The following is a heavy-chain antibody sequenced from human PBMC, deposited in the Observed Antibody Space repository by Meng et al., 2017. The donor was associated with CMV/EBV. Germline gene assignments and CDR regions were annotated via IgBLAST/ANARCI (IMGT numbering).Heavy chain of an antibody. Sequence: SETLSLTCAVYGGSFSSYYWSWIRQPPGKGLEWIGEINHSGSANYNPSLKSRVSISVDTSKNQFSLKLSSVTAADTAVYYCARLSGGNWFDPWGQGTLVTVSS. CDR1: GGSFSSYY. CDR2: INHSGSA. J-gene: IGHJ5*02. D-gene: IGHD2-15*01. V-gene: IGHV4-34*01. CDR3: ARLSGGNWFDP.